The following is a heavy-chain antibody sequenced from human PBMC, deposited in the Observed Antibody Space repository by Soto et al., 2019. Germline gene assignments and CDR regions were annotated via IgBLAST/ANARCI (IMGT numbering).Heavy chain of an antibody. V-gene: IGHV1-69*13. J-gene: IGHJ3*02. D-gene: IGHD3-22*01. CDR2: IIPIFGTA. CDR3: ANWYYYDSSGYPRPDAFDI. Sequence: SVKVSCKASGGTFSSYAISWVRQAPGQGLEWMGGIIPIFGTANYAQKFQGRVTITADESTSTAYMELSSLRSEDTAVYYCANWYYYDSSGYPRPDAFDIWGQGTMVTVSS. CDR1: GGTFSSYA.